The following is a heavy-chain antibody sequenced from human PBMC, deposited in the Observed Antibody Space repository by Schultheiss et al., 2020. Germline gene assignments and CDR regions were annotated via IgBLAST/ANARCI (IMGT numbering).Heavy chain of an antibody. Sequence: SGPTLVKPTQTLTLTCTFSGFSLSTSGVGVGWIRQPPGKALEWLALIYCDDDKRYSPSLKSRLTITKDTSKNQVVLTMTNMDPVDTATYYCAHSLGYCSGGSCSAPFTRWGQGTLVTVSS. CDR2: IYCDDDK. D-gene: IGHD2-15*01. CDR1: GFSLSTSGVG. CDR3: AHSLGYCSGGSCSAPFTR. J-gene: IGHJ4*02. V-gene: IGHV2-5*02.